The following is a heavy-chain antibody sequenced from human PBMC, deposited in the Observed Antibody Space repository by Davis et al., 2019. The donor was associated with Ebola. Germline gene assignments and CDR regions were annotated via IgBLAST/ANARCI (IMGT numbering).Heavy chain of an antibody. J-gene: IGHJ1*01. Sequence: GGSLRLSCAASGFTFSSYAMSWVRQAPGKGLEWVSAISGSGSSTYYADSVKGRFTISRDNSKNTLYLQMNSLGAEDTAVYYCASSSWYAEYFQHWGQGTLVTVSS. CDR1: GFTFSSYA. CDR2: ISGSGSST. D-gene: IGHD6-13*01. V-gene: IGHV3-23*01. CDR3: ASSSWYAEYFQH.